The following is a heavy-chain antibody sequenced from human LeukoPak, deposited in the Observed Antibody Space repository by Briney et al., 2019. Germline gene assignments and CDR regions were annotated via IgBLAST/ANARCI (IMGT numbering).Heavy chain of an antibody. D-gene: IGHD3-16*01. V-gene: IGHV3-23*01. J-gene: IGHJ4*02. CDR3: AKRRGGPGRYYSDY. Sequence: GGSLRLSFAPSGINFCSYAQSLVRQAPGKGLEWVSSINVSGGGTYYADCVKGRFTISRDNSKNTLYLQMNSLRAEDTAVYYCAKRRGGPGRYYSDYWGQGTLVTGSS. CDR1: GINFCSYA. CDR2: INVSGGGT.